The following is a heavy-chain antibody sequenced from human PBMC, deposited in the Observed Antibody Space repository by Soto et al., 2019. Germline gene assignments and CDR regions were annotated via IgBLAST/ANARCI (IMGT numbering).Heavy chain of an antibody. D-gene: IGHD2-15*01. CDR1: GFTFSSYG. CDR3: ARALPNYKLGYCSGGSCYTGNYFDY. Sequence: QVKLVESGGGVAQPGRSLRLSCAASGFTFSSYGMHWVRQAPGKGLEWVAVIWYDGSNKYYADSVKGRFTISRDNSKNTLYLQMNSLRAEDTAVYYCARALPNYKLGYCSGGSCYTGNYFDYWGQGTLVTVSS. CDR2: IWYDGSNK. V-gene: IGHV3-33*01. J-gene: IGHJ4*02.